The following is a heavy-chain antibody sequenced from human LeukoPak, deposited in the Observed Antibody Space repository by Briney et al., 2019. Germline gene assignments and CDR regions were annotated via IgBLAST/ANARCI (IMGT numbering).Heavy chain of an antibody. J-gene: IGHJ4*02. D-gene: IGHD1-26*01. CDR2: IIPIFGTA. Sequence: GASVKVFCKASGGTFSSYAISWVRQAPGQGLEWMGGIIPIFGTANYAQKSQGRVTITADKSTSTAYMELSSLRSEDTAVYYCARESGSSTHYFDFWGQGTLVTVSS. V-gene: IGHV1-69*06. CDR1: GGTFSSYA. CDR3: ARESGSSTHYFDF.